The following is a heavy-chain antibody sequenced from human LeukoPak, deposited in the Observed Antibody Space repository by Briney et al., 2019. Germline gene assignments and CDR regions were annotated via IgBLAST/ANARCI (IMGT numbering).Heavy chain of an antibody. CDR2: ISSSGSTI. CDR3: ASLTYGSGSTY. D-gene: IGHD3-10*01. J-gene: IGHJ4*02. V-gene: IGHV3-48*03. CDR1: GFTFSSYE. Sequence: GGSLRLSCAASGFTFSSYEMTWVRQAPGKGLEWVSYISSSGSTIYYADSVKGRFTISRDNAKNSLYLQMNSLRAEDTAVYYCASLTYGSGSTYWGQGTLVTVSS.